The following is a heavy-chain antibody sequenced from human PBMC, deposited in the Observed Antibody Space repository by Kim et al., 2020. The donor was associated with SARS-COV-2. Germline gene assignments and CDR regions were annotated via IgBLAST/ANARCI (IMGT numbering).Heavy chain of an antibody. Sequence: GGSLRLSCAASGFTFSDYSMNWIRQAPGKGLEWVAHISTAHDQYYADSVKGRFTISRDNAKNSLFVQMNSLRDEDTAFYYCARDTGVGAPPPDYWGQGTLVTVSS. CDR2: ISTAHDQ. CDR3: ARDTGVGAPPPDY. J-gene: IGHJ4*02. CDR1: GFTFSDYS. V-gene: IGHV3-48*02. D-gene: IGHD1-26*01.